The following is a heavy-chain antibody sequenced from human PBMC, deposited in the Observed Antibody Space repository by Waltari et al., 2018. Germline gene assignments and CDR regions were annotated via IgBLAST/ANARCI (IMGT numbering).Heavy chain of an antibody. V-gene: IGHV3-7*01. CDR1: GFTFRNNW. D-gene: IGHD6-13*01. Sequence: EVQLVESGGGLVQPGGSLRLSCAASGFTFRNNWMTWVRQAPGKGLEWVANINQDGSEKYSVESVKGRFTISRDNAKNSLYLQLNSLRADDTAVYYCTRGGDDSSWYWRNWGQGTLVTVSS. CDR3: TRGGDDSSWYWRN. CDR2: INQDGSEK. J-gene: IGHJ4*02.